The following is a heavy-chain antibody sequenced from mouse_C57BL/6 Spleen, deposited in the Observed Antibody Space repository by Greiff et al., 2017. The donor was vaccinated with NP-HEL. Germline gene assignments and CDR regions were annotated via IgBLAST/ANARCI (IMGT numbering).Heavy chain of an antibody. CDR3: ARDGDGYYSWFAY. CDR1: GFTFSSYA. D-gene: IGHD2-3*01. J-gene: IGHJ3*01. CDR2: ISDGGSYT. V-gene: IGHV5-4*01. Sequence: EVMLVESGGGLVKPGGSLKLSCAASGFTFSSYAMSWVRQTPEKRLEWVATISDGGSYTYYPDNVKGRFTISRDNAKNNLYLQMSHLKSEDTAMYYCARDGDGYYSWFAYWGQGTLVTVSA.